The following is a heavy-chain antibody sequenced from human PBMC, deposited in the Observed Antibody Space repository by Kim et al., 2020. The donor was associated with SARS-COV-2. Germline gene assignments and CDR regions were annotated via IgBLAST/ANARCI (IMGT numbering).Heavy chain of an antibody. D-gene: IGHD1-26*01. CDR2: IWYDGSNK. CDR1: GFTFSSYG. CDR3: ARDLLVGATSYGMDV. Sequence: GGSLRLSCAASGFTFSSYGMHWVRQAPGKGLEWVAVIWYDGSNKYYADSVKGRFTISRDNSKNTLYLQMNSLRAEDTAVYYCARDLLVGATSYGMDVWGQGTTVTLPS. J-gene: IGHJ6*02. V-gene: IGHV3-33*01.